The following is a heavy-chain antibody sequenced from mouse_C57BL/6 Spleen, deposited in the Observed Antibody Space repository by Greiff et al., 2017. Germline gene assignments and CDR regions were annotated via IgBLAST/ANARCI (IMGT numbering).Heavy chain of an antibody. Sequence: VKLQESGAELVKPGASVKISCKASGYAFSSYWMNWVKQRPGKGLEWIGQIYPGDGDTNYNGKFKGKATLTADKSSSTAYMQLSSLTSEDSAVYFCARVGPYYYGSSSYYFDYWGQGTTLTVSS. CDR3: ARVGPYYYGSSSYYFDY. CDR2: IYPGDGDT. J-gene: IGHJ2*01. D-gene: IGHD1-1*01. CDR1: GYAFSSYW. V-gene: IGHV1-80*01.